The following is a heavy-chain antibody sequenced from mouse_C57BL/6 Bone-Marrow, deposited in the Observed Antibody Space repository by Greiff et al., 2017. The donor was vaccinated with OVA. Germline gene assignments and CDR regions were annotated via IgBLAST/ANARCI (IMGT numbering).Heavy chain of an antibody. CDR2: ISNGGGST. D-gene: IGHD2-4*01. CDR1: GFTFSDYY. Sequence: EVKLMESGGGLVQPGGSLKLSCAASGFTFSDYYMYWVRQTPEKRLEWVAYISNGGGSTYYPDTVKGRFTISRDNAKNTLYLQMSRLKSEDTAMYYCARRGYEYEGYFDYWGQGTTLTVSS. J-gene: IGHJ2*01. V-gene: IGHV5-12*01. CDR3: ARRGYEYEGYFDY.